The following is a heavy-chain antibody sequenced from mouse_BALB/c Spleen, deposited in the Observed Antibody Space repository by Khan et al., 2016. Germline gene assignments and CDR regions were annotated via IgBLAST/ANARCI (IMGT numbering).Heavy chain of an antibody. V-gene: IGHV10S3*01. CDR3: VSRDY. J-gene: IGHJ2*01. Sequence: EVQLVETGGGLVQPKGSLKLSCAASGFTFNTNAMNWVRQAPGKGLEWVARIRPKSNKYATYYADSVKDRFTISRDDSQSMLYLQMNNLKTEDPAMYYRVSRDYWGQGTTLTVSS. CDR1: GFTFNTNA. CDR2: IRPKSNKYAT.